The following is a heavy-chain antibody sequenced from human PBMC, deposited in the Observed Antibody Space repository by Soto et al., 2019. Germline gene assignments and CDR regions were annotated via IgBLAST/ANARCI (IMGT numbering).Heavy chain of an antibody. D-gene: IGHD2-21*01. J-gene: IGHJ5*02. Sequence: PSETLSLTCTVSGTSISSYYWSWIRQPAGNGLEWIGRIYNGLNTNYNPALKSRVTMSVDTSKNQFSLNLTSVTAADTAVYYCARVVTNWFDPWGQGTLVTVSS. CDR1: GTSISSYY. V-gene: IGHV4-4*07. CDR2: IYNGLNT. CDR3: ARVVTNWFDP.